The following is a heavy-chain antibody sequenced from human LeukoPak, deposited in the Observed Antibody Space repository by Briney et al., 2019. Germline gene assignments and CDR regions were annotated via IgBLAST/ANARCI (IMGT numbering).Heavy chain of an antibody. CDR2: INHSGST. J-gene: IGHJ4*02. Sequence: SETLSLTCAVYGGSFSGYYWSWIRQPPGKGLEWIGEINHSGSTNYNPSLKSRATISVDTSKNQLSLKLSSVTAADTAVYYCARGPGYYYGSGTHRDYWGQGTLVTVSS. CDR1: GGSFSGYY. CDR3: ARGPGYYYGSGTHRDY. D-gene: IGHD3-10*01. V-gene: IGHV4-34*01.